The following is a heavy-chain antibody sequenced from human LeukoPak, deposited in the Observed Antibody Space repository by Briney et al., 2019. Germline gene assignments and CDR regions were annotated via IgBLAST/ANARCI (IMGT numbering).Heavy chain of an antibody. D-gene: IGHD4-17*01. CDR1: GYSISSGYY. J-gene: IGHJ5*02. V-gene: IGHV4-38-2*01. CDR2: IYFSGST. Sequence: YPSETLSLTCAVSGYSISSGYYWGWIRQPPGKGLEWIGSIYFSGSTYYNPSLKSRVTISVDTSKNQFSLKLSSVTAADTAVYYCARGGLRYSLSSWFDPWGQGTLVTVSS. CDR3: ARGGLRYSLSSWFDP.